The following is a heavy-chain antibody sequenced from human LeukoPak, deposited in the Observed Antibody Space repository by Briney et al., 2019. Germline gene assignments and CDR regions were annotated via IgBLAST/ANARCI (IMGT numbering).Heavy chain of an antibody. CDR3: ARHPRGVVTAASYGMDV. V-gene: IGHV4-4*02. J-gene: IGHJ6*02. CDR2: IYYSGST. D-gene: IGHD2-21*02. Sequence: SETLSLTCAVSGGSISSSNWWSWVRQPPGKGLEWIGYIYYSGSTNYNPSLKSRVTISVDTSKNQFSLKLSSVTAADTAVYYCARHPRGVVTAASYGMDVWGQGTTVTVSS. CDR1: GGSISSSNW.